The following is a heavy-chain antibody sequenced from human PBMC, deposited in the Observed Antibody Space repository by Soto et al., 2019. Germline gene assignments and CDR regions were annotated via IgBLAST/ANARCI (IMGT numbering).Heavy chain of an antibody. CDR3: ARDGAAFGYAERPNWFDP. CDR1: GGTFSSYA. J-gene: IGHJ5*02. V-gene: IGHV1-69*13. Sequence: GASVKVSCKASGGTFSSYAISWVRQAPGQGLEWMGGIIPIFGTANYAQKFQGRVTITADESTSTAYMELSSLRSEDTAVYYCARDGAAFGYAERPNWFDPWGQGTLVTVSS. D-gene: IGHD2-2*01. CDR2: IIPIFGTA.